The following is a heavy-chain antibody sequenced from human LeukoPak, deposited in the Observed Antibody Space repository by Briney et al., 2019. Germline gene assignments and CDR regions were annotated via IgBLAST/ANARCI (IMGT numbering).Heavy chain of an antibody. V-gene: IGHV4-39*01. CDR1: GGSISSSTYY. CDR3: ARPAARGTYYYYMDV. J-gene: IGHJ6*03. CDR2: IYSGGST. Sequence: SETLSLTCTVSGGSISSSTYYWGWIRQPPGKGLEWIGTIYSGGSTYYNPSLKSRVTMSVDTSKNQFSPKLSSVTAADTAVYYCARPAARGTYYYYMDVWGKGTTVTVSS. D-gene: IGHD3-16*01.